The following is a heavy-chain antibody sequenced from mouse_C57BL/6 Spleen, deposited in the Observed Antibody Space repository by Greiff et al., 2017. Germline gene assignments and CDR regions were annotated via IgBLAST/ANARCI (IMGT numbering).Heavy chain of an antibody. CDR3: ARDRSTMVTKAWFAY. CDR1: GFSFSSYA. Sequence: EVTLVESGRGLVKPGGSLTLSCAASGFSFSSYAMSWVRQTPETSLELVATISDGGSYTHYPDNVKGRFTISRDNAKNNLDLQMSHLKSEDTAMYYWARDRSTMVTKAWFAYWGQGTLGTVSA. J-gene: IGHJ3*01. CDR2: ISDGGSYT. D-gene: IGHD2-1*01. V-gene: IGHV5-4*01.